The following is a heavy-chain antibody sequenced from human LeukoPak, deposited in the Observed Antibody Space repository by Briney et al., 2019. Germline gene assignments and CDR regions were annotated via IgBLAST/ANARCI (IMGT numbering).Heavy chain of an antibody. D-gene: IGHD4-23*01. V-gene: IGHV1-46*01. CDR1: GYIFTNYY. Sequence: ASVKVSCKASGYIFTNYYIQWVRQVPGQGLEWMGMISPNSGGTTYAQRFHGRFTVTRDTSTSSVYMELSSLTFEDTAVYYCAREEHGGLYDYWGQGTLVTVSS. CDR3: AREEHGGLYDY. J-gene: IGHJ4*02. CDR2: ISPNSGGT.